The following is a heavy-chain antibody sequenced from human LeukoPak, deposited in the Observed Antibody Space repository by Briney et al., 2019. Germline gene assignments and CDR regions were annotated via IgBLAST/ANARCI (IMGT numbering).Heavy chain of an antibody. J-gene: IGHJ6*03. CDR1: GFSFSDYY. D-gene: IGHD6-6*01. Sequence: GGSLRLSCAASGFSFSDYYMSWIRQAPGKGLEWVSYITSSGNTIYYADSVKGRFTISRDNAKNSLFLQMNNLRADDTAVYYCARAHLSSSSTDYMEVWGKGTTVTVSS. V-gene: IGHV3-11*04. CDR3: ARAHLSSSSTDYMEV. CDR2: ITSSGNTI.